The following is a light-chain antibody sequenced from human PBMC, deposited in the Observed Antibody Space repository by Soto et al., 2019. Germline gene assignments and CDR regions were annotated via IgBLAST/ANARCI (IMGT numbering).Light chain of an antibody. CDR2: GNS. CDR3: QSYDSSLSGSWV. Sequence: QSVLTPPPSVSGAPGQRVTIARTGSSSNIGAGYDVHWYQQLPGTAPKLLIYGNSNRPSGVPDRFSGSKSGTSASLAITGLQAEDEADYYCQSYDSSLSGSWVFGGGTKLTVL. V-gene: IGLV1-40*01. J-gene: IGLJ3*02. CDR1: SSNIGAGYD.